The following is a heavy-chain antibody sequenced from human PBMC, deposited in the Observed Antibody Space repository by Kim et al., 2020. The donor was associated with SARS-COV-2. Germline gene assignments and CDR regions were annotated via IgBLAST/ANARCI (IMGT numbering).Heavy chain of an antibody. V-gene: IGHV4-59*01. D-gene: IGHD6-19*01. J-gene: IGHJ4*02. CDR2: IYYSGST. Sequence: SETLSLTCTVSGGSISSYYWSWIRQPPGKGLEWIGYIYYSGSTNYNPSLKSRVTISVDTSKNQFSLKLSSVTAADTAVYYCARVKTSYSSGWYREIDYWGQGTLVTVSS. CDR1: GGSISSYY. CDR3: ARVKTSYSSGWYREIDY.